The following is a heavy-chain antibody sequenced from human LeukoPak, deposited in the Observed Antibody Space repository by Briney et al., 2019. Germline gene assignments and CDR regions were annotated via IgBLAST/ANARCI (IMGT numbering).Heavy chain of an antibody. CDR2: IYYSGST. V-gene: IGHV4-39*07. Sequence: SETLSLTCTVSGGSISSSSYYWGWIRQPPGKGLEWIGSIYYSGSTYYNPSLKSRVTISVDTSKNQFSLKLSSVTAADTAVYYCARGYCSGGSCYSSYYYSYMDVWGKGTTVTVS. J-gene: IGHJ6*03. D-gene: IGHD2-15*01. CDR1: GGSISSSSYY. CDR3: ARGYCSGGSCYSSYYYSYMDV.